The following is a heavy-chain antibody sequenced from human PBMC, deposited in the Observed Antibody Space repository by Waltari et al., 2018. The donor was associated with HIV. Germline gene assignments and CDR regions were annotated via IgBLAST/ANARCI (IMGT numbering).Heavy chain of an antibody. CDR3: ARGGFYGSGSKVN. J-gene: IGHJ4*02. Sequence: EVQLVESGGGLVQPGGSLRLSCAASGFTFSSSWMSWVRQAPGKGRGWWDNRKKEGSEKYYVHSVNGRFTISGDNAENSLYLQMNSLRAEDTAVYYCARGGFYGSGSKVNWGQGTLVTVSS. CDR2: RKKEGSEK. D-gene: IGHD3-10*01. V-gene: IGHV3-7*04. CDR1: GFTFSSSW.